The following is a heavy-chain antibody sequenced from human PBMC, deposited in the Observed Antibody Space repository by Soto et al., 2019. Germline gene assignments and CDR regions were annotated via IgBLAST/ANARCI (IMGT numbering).Heavy chain of an antibody. CDR3: ATWHEREHAYDV. D-gene: IGHD1-1*01. Sequence: QVQLVQSGAEVKKSGSSVKISCKTSGGTFSSYVISWVRQAPGQGLEWMGGIMPIFGTADYAQKFQGRVSITADESTSTAYMELTSLRSDDTAVYYCATWHEREHAYDVWGQGTTVTVSS. J-gene: IGHJ3*01. V-gene: IGHV1-69*01. CDR2: IMPIFGTA. CDR1: GGTFSSYV.